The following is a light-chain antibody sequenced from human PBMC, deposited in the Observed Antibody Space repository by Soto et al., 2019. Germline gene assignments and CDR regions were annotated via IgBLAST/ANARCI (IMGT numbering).Light chain of an antibody. J-gene: IGKJ1*01. CDR3: QQYNSYWT. Sequence: DIQMTQSPSTLSGSVGDRVTITCRASQTISSWLAWYQQKPGKAPKLLIYKASTLKSGVPSRFSGSGSGTEFTLTISSLQPDDFATYYCQQYNSYWTFGQGTKGGYQ. V-gene: IGKV1-5*03. CDR2: KAS. CDR1: QTISSW.